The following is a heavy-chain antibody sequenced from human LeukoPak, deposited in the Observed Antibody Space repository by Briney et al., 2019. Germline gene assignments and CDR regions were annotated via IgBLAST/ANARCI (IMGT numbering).Heavy chain of an antibody. D-gene: IGHD4-23*01. CDR3: ARQAYYGGSRSTSDY. J-gene: IGHJ4*02. V-gene: IGHV4-39*07. Sequence: KPSQTLSLTCTVSGGSISSGDYYWSWIRQPPGKGLEWIGSIYYSGSTYYNPSLKSRVTISVDTSKNQFSLKLSSVTAADTAVYYCARQAYYGGSRSTSDYWGQGTLVTVSS. CDR1: GGSISSGDYY. CDR2: IYYSGST.